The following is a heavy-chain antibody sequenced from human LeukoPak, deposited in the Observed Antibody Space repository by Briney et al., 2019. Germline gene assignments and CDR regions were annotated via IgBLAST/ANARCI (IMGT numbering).Heavy chain of an antibody. J-gene: IGHJ4*02. CDR3: ARARVSVFDY. Sequence: GGSLRLSCAASGFTVSSNYMSWVRQAPGKGLEWVSVIYSGGSTYYADSVKGRFTISRDNSKNTLYLQMNSLRAEDTAVYCCARARVSVFDYWGQGTLVTVSS. V-gene: IGHV3-53*01. CDR1: GFTVSSNY. CDR2: IYSGGST. D-gene: IGHD6-6*01.